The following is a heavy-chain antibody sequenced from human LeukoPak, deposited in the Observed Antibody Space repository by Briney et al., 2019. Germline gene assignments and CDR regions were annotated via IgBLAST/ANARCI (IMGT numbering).Heavy chain of an antibody. J-gene: IGHJ1*01. CDR2: INHSGST. Sequence: GALSLSCAASEFTFSDYSMNWVRQPPGKGLEWIGEINHSGSTNYNPSLKSRVTISVDTSKNQFSLKLSSVTAADTAVYYCAGSSSWYSAEYFQHWGQGTLVTVSS. D-gene: IGHD6-13*01. CDR1: EFTFSDYS. V-gene: IGHV4-34*08. CDR3: AGSSSWYSAEYFQH.